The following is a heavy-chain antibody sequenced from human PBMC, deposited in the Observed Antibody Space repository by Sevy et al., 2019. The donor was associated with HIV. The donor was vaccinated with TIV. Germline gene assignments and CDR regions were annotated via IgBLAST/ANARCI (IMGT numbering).Heavy chain of an antibody. CDR3: AKDIRLRTLAVAGTPDY. Sequence: GGSLRLSCAASGFTFSSYAMSWVRQAPGKGLEWVSAISGSGGSTYYADSVKGRFTISRDNSKNTLYLQMNSLRAEDTAVYYCAKDIRLRTLAVAGTPDYWGQGTLVTVSS. CDR2: ISGSGGST. D-gene: IGHD6-19*01. CDR1: GFTFSSYA. V-gene: IGHV3-23*01. J-gene: IGHJ4*01.